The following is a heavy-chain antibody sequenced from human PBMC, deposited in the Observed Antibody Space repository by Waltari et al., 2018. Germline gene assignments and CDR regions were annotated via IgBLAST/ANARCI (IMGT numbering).Heavy chain of an antibody. V-gene: IGHV3-15*07. CDR3: TTFANCAGDCFDY. Sequence: EVQLVESGGCLVKPGGSLRLSCAASGFTFHNAWMNWVRQAPGKGLEWVGRIKSKTDGGTIDYAAPVRGRFTISRDDSKNTLYLQMNSLKTEDTAVYYCTTFANCAGDCFDYWGQGTLISVSS. D-gene: IGHD2-21*01. CDR2: IKSKTDGGTI. CDR1: GFTFHNAW. J-gene: IGHJ4*02.